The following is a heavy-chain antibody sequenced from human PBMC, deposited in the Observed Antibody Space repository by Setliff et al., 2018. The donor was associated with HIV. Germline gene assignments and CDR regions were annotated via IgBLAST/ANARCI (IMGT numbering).Heavy chain of an antibody. Sequence: SGPTLVNPTQTLTLTCSFSGFSLSSGGVSVNWIRQPPGKALEWLARIDWDGGQFYSTSLKTRLTISKDTSKNQVVLTMTNMDPVDTATYYCAHKFALGVGAFDIWGQGTVVTVSS. V-gene: IGHV2-70*12. D-gene: IGHD2-15*01. CDR2: IDWDGGQ. CDR1: GFSLSSGGVS. J-gene: IGHJ3*02. CDR3: AHKFALGVGAFDI.